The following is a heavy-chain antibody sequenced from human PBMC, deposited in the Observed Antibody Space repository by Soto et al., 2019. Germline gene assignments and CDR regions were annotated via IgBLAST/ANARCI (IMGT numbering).Heavy chain of an antibody. CDR3: ARDVPGYSYGYFVY. D-gene: IGHD5-18*01. CDR2: IYYTAGT. V-gene: IGHV4-59*11. J-gene: IGHJ4*02. Sequence: SETLSLTCTVSDASIGDHYWSWVRQPPGKGLEWLGYIYYTAGTTYNPSLKSRVTISLDMSKSQFSLRLTSMTAADTAVYYCARDVPGYSYGYFVYWGQGTLVTVSS. CDR1: DASIGDHY.